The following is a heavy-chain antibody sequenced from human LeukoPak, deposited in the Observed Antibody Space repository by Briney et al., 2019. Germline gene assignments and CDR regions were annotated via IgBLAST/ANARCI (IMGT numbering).Heavy chain of an antibody. CDR1: GFTFSDYY. V-gene: IGHV3-11*01. CDR2: ISSSGSTI. D-gene: IGHD6-13*01. CDR3: ARDDHSSSWYGDFDY. Sequence: GGSLRLSCAASGFTFSDYYMSWIRQAPGKGLEWVSYISSSGSTIYYADSVKGRFTISRDNAKNSLYLQMNSLRAEDTAVYYCARDDHSSSWYGDFDYWGQGTLVTVSS. J-gene: IGHJ4*02.